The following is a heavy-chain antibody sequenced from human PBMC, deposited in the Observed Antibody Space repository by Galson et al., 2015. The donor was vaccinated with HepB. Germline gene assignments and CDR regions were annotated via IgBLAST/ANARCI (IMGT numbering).Heavy chain of an antibody. D-gene: IGHD5-18*01. Sequence: SVKVSCKASGGTFSSYAISWVRQAPGQGLEWMGGIIPIFGTANYAQKLQGRVTITADESTSTAYMELSSLRSEDTAVYYCARLNTAMVMPLDYWGQGTLVTVSS. V-gene: IGHV1-69*13. J-gene: IGHJ4*02. CDR2: IIPIFGTA. CDR1: GGTFSSYA. CDR3: ARLNTAMVMPLDY.